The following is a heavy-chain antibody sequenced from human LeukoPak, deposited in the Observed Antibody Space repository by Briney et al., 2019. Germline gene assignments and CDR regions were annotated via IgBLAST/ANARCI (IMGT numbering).Heavy chain of an antibody. CDR1: GFTFSSYW. Sequence: GGSLRLSCAASGFTFSSYWMHWVRQAPGKGLVWVSRINTDGSSTSYADSVKGRFTISRDNAKNTLYLQMNSLRAEDTVVYYCARGLDFWSGYYSCGYWGQGTLVTVSS. CDR2: INTDGSST. CDR3: ARGLDFWSGYYSCGY. J-gene: IGHJ4*02. V-gene: IGHV3-74*01. D-gene: IGHD3-3*01.